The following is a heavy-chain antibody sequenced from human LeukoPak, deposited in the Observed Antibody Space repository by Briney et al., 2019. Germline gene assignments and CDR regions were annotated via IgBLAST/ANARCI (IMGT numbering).Heavy chain of an antibody. D-gene: IGHD3-22*01. CDR3: AHYDSSAYHAFDI. CDR1: GFTFSSYW. V-gene: IGHV3-74*01. CDR2: INSDGSST. J-gene: IGHJ3*02. Sequence: GGSLRLSCAASGFTFSSYWMHWVRQAPGKGLVWVSRINSDGSSTSYADSVKGRFTISRDNAKNTLYLQMNSLRAEDTAVYYCAHYDSSAYHAFDIWGQGTMITVSS.